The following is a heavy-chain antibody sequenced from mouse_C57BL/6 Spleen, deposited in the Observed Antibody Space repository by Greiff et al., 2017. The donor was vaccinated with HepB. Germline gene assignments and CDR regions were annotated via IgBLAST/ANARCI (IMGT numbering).Heavy chain of an antibody. J-gene: IGHJ2*01. CDR3: AREGTTVVFDY. V-gene: IGHV5-16*01. Sequence: EVKLVESEGGLVQPGSSMKLSCTASGFTFSDYYMAWVRQVPEKGLEWVANINYDGSSTYYLDSLKSRFIISRDNAKNILYLQMSRLKSEDTATYYCAREGTTVVFDYWGQGTTLTVSS. CDR2: INYDGSST. CDR1: GFTFSDYY. D-gene: IGHD1-1*01.